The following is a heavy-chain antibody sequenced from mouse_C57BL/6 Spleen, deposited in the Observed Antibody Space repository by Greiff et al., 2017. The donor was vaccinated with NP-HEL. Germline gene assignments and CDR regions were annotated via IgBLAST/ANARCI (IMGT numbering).Heavy chain of an antibody. CDR3: ANYYYGYDGHYFDG. CDR2: IYPGDGDT. Sequence: QVQLQQSGPELVKPGASVKISCKASGYAFSSSWMNWVKQRPGKGLEWIGRIYPGDGDTNYNGKFKGKATLTADTSSSTAYMQLSSLTSEDSAVYLCANYYYGYDGHYFDGWGKGTTVTVSS. V-gene: IGHV1-82*01. D-gene: IGHD2-2*01. J-gene: IGHJ2*01. CDR1: GYAFSSSW.